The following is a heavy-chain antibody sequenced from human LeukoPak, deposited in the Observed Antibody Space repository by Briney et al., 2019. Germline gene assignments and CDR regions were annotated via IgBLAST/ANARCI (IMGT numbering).Heavy chain of an antibody. CDR1: GFTFSSYG. CDR3: AKDRGSGSRNWFDP. CDR2: ISGSGGST. Sequence: SGGSLRPSCAASGFTFSSYGMNWVRQAPGKGLEWVSAISGSGGSTYYADSVKGRFTISRDNSKNTLYLQMNSLRAEDTAVYYCAKDRGSGSRNWFDPWGQGTLVTVSS. J-gene: IGHJ5*02. D-gene: IGHD3-22*01. V-gene: IGHV3-23*01.